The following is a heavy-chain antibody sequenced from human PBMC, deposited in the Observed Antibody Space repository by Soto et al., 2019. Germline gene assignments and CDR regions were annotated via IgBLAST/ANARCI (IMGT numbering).Heavy chain of an antibody. CDR3: AREKCSSTSCNHGMDV. CDR2: ITTTSTYK. CDR1: AFTFKNFP. V-gene: IGHV3-21*01. J-gene: IGHJ6*02. D-gene: IGHD2-2*01. Sequence: EVQLVESGGGLVKPGGSLRLSCVASAFTFKNFPMHWVRQAPGKGLQWLASITTTSTYKYYADSVKGRFSISRDNAKNSLYLELTNLRSEDTAVYYCAREKCSSTSCNHGMDVWGLGTTVTVSS.